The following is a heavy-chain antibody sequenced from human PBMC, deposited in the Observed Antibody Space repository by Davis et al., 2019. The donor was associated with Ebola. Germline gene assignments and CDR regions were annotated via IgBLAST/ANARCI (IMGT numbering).Heavy chain of an antibody. J-gene: IGHJ6*02. CDR1: GFTFSSYG. D-gene: IGHD6-19*01. Sequence: PGGSLRLSCAASGFTFSSYGMHWVRHSPGKGLEWLSGISWNGGNIGYADSVKGRFTVSRDNAKRFLYLQMNSLRVEDTAVYFCAKTDTAVAGYVRYGMDVWGQGTTVTVS. CDR3: AKTDTAVAGYVRYGMDV. V-gene: IGHV3-9*01. CDR2: ISWNGGNI.